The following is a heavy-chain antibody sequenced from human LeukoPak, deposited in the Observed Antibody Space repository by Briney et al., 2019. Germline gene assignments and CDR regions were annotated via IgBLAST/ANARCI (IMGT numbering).Heavy chain of an antibody. J-gene: IGHJ4*02. CDR2: SISKTEGGTT. CDR1: GFTFSNAW. V-gene: IGHV3-15*01. Sequence: GGSLRLSCAASGFTFSNAWMIWVRQAPGKGLEWVGRSISKTEGGTTDYAAPVKGRFTISRDDSKNTLYLQMNSLRIDDTAVYYCATGIVTGTAHWGQGTLVTVSP. CDR3: ATGIVTGTAH. D-gene: IGHD1-20*01.